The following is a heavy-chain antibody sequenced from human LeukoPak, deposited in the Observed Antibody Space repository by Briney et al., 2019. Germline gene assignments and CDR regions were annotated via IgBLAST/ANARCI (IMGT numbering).Heavy chain of an antibody. V-gene: IGHV1-2*02. Sequence: ASVKVSCKASGYTFTGYYMHWVRQAPGQGLEWMGWINPNSGGTNYAQKFQGRVTMTRDTSISTAYMGLSRLRSDDTAVYYCARKYYGSGSYFDYWGQGTLVTVSS. J-gene: IGHJ4*02. CDR3: ARKYYGSGSYFDY. CDR2: INPNSGGT. CDR1: GYTFTGYY. D-gene: IGHD3-10*01.